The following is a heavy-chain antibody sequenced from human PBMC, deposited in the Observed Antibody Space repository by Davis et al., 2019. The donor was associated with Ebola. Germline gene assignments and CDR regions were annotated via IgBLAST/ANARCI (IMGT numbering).Heavy chain of an antibody. CDR2: IYHSGST. CDR1: GGSFSSSNW. V-gene: IGHV4-4*02. J-gene: IGHJ6*02. Sequence: MPSETLSLTCAVSGGSFSSSNWWRWVRQPPGKGLEWIGEIYHSGSTNYNPSLKSRVTISVDKSKNQFSLKLSSVTAADTAVYYCASGSSGWDDYGMDVWGQGTTVTVSS. CDR3: ASGSSGWDDYGMDV. D-gene: IGHD6-19*01.